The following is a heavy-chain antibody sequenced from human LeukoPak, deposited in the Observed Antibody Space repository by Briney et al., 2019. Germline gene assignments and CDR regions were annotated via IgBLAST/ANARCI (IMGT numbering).Heavy chain of an antibody. CDR1: GFIFSSYG. CDR2: ISYDGSNK. J-gene: IGHJ4*02. V-gene: IGHV3-30*18. Sequence: PGGSLRLSCAASGFIFSSYGMHWVRQAPGKGLEWVAVISYDGSNKDYADSVKGRFTISRDTSKNTVSLQMNGLRAEDTAVYYCAKGPFAVAPSYYFDYWGQGTLVTVSS. D-gene: IGHD3-16*01. CDR3: AKGPFAVAPSYYFDY.